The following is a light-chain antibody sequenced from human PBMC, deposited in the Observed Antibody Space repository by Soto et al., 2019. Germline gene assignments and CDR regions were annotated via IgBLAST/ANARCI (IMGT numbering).Light chain of an antibody. J-gene: IGKJ1*01. V-gene: IGKV1-5*03. CDR1: QSISSW. Sequence: PSTLSSSVGDRVIITCRASQSISSWLAWYLNNPGKXSTXXTXXXXXLXXGAPSRFSGSGSGTEFTLTISTLQPDDFATFYCQHYNAYSTLGQGTKVDI. CDR2: XXX. CDR3: QHYNAYST.